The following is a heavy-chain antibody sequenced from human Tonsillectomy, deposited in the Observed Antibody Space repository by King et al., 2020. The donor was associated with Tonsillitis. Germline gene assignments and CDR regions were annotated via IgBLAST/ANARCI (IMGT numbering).Heavy chain of an antibody. CDR3: ARKXYSGTXYWFXP. D-gene: IGHD1-26*01. Sequence: QLVQSGAEVKRTGASVKLSCKASGYTFTSYGISWVRQAPGQGLEWMGWISTYNGHTNYAQRLQGRVTMTTDIYTSTVYIEMRSLRTEDTAGYYCARKXYSGTXYWFXPWAPXTPVTVS. J-gene: IGHJ5*02. CDR2: ISTYNGHT. V-gene: IGHV1-18*04. CDR1: GYTFTSYG.